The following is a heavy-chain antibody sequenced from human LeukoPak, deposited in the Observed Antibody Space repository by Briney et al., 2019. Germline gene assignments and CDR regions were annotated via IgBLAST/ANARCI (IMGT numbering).Heavy chain of an antibody. D-gene: IGHD6-19*01. CDR1: GFTFSSYS. J-gene: IGHJ4*02. CDR3: ARDPGLPIAVARLDY. V-gene: IGHV3-30*04. CDR2: ISYDGTNK. Sequence: GRSLRLSCAASGFTFSSYSMHWVRQAPGKGLEWVAVISYDGTNKYYADSVKGRFTISRDNSKNTLYLQMNSLRAEDTAVYYCARDPGLPIAVARLDYWGQGTLVTVSS.